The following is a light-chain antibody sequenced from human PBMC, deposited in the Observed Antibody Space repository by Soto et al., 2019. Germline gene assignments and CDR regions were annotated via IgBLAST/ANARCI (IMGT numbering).Light chain of an antibody. V-gene: IGLV3-21*04. CDR2: YDS. CDR1: NIGGKS. Sequence: SYELTQPPSVSVAPGETAKITCEGNNIGGKSVHWYQQKPGQAPVVVIYYDSDRPSGIPERFSGSNSTNTATLTISGVAAGDEADFYCQVWNSNSDHPVFGGGTQLTVL. J-gene: IGLJ7*01. CDR3: QVWNSNSDHPV.